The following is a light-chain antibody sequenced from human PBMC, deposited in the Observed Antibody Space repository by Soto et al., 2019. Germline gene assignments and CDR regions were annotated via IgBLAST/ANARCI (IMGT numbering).Light chain of an antibody. Sequence: EILMTQSPATLSVSPGEGLTLSCRASQSISRTLAWYQQRPGHAPRLLIYGASSRATGVPARFSVSGSETELTIKISSLQYEDFAMYYCTKYTTCSLTFRGENKVEIK. CDR3: TKYTTCSLT. J-gene: IGKJ4*01. CDR2: GAS. V-gene: IGKV3-15*01. CDR1: QSISRT.